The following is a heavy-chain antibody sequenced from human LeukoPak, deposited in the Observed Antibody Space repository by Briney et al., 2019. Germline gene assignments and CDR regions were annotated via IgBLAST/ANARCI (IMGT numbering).Heavy chain of an antibody. CDR3: ARVPGIAAAGRYYYYYMDV. V-gene: IGHV4-31*03. D-gene: IGHD6-13*01. CDR2: IYYSGST. CDR1: GGSISSGGYY. Sequence: SETLSLTCTVSGGSISSGGYYWSWIRQHPGKGLEWIGYIYYSGSTYYNPSLKSRVTISVDTSKNQFSLKLSSVTAADTAVYYCARVPGIAAAGRYYYYYMDVWGKGTTVTVSS. J-gene: IGHJ6*03.